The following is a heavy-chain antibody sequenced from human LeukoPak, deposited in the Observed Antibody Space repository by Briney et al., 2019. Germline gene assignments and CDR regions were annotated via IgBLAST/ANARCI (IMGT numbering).Heavy chain of an antibody. J-gene: IGHJ4*02. V-gene: IGHV1-2*02. CDR2: INPNSGGT. D-gene: IGHD2-8*01. CDR1: GYTFSGYY. CDR3: ARDRESEMVEFDY. Sequence: ASVKVSCKASGYTFSGYYMYWVRQAPGQGLEWMGWINPNSGGTNYARKFQGRVTMTRDTSISTAYMELSRLRSDDTAVYYCARDRESEMVEFDYWGQGTLVTVSS.